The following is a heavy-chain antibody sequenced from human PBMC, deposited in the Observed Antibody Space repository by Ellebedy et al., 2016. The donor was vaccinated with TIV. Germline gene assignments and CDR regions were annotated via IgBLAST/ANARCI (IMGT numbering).Heavy chain of an antibody. J-gene: IGHJ3*01. CDR1: GLTFSSHA. CDR3: ARDPVGVGPAFDV. Sequence: GESLKISCAASGLTFSSHAMSWLRQAPGKGLEWVSSITESGGNTYYADSVKGRFTISRDNSKDTLFLQMNSLRAEDTPIYFCARDPVGVGPAFDVWGQGTMVTVSS. CDR2: ITESGGNT. D-gene: IGHD4-23*01. V-gene: IGHV3-23*01.